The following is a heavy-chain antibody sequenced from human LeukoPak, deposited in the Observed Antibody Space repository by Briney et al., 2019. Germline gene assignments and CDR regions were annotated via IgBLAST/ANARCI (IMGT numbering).Heavy chain of an antibody. J-gene: IGHJ4*02. CDR1: GYTFTSYY. CDR2: INPSGGST. Sequence: VASVKVSCKASGYTFTSYYMHWVRQAPGQGLEWIGIINPSGGSTSYAHKFQGRVTMTRNTSTSTVYMELSSLRSEDTAVYYCARGGLPGVMRDYYDSSGYSNYFDYWGQGTLVTVSS. D-gene: IGHD3-22*01. V-gene: IGHV1-46*01. CDR3: ARGGLPGVMRDYYDSSGYSNYFDY.